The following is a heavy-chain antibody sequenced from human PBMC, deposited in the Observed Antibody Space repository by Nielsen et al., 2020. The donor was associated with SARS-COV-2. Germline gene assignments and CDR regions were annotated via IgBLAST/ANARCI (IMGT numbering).Heavy chain of an antibody. CDR1: GGSFSGYY. D-gene: IGHD5-18*01. CDR3: ARSLRGYSYGRHFDY. CDR2: INHSGST. V-gene: IGHV4-34*01. Sequence: SETLSLTCAVYGGSFSGYYCSWIRQPPGKGLEWIGEINHSGSTNYNPSLKSRVPLSVDTSKNQFSLKLRSVTAADTAVYYCARSLRGYSYGRHFDYWGQGTLVTVSS. J-gene: IGHJ4*02.